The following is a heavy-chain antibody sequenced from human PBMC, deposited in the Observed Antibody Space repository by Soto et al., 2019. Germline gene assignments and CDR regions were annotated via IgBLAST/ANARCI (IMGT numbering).Heavy chain of an antibody. CDR3: TKDARPDGFWDFHY. V-gene: IGHV3-23*01. CDR1: GFTFSTYT. D-gene: IGHD5-12*01. CDR2: IFGSGDST. J-gene: IGHJ4*02. Sequence: EVQLLESGGGLVQPGGSLRLSCAASGFTFSTYTMNWVRQAPGKGLEWVSGIFGSGDSTFYADSVRGRFTISRDNSKNTLYLQMNGLRAEDTAVYYCTKDARPDGFWDFHYWGQGTLVTVSS.